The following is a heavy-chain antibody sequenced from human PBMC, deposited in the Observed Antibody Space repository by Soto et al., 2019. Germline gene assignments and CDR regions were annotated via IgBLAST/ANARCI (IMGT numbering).Heavy chain of an antibody. CDR2: IIPIFGTA. D-gene: IGHD3-22*01. CDR3: ARDLRYVISGYYRGWFVL. Sequence: SVKVSCKASGGTFSSYAISWVRQAPGQGLEWMGGIIPIFGTANYAQKFQGRVTITADKSTSTAYMELSSLRSEDTAVYYCARDLRYVISGYYRGWFVLWGQGTLVTVSS. V-gene: IGHV1-69*06. J-gene: IGHJ5*02. CDR1: GGTFSSYA.